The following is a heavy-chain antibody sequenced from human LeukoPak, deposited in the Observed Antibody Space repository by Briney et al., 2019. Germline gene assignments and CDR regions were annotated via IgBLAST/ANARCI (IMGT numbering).Heavy chain of an antibody. J-gene: IGHJ4*02. D-gene: IGHD3-22*01. CDR2: IYSGGST. Sequence: GGSLRLSCAASGFTVSSNYMSWVRQAPGKGLEGVSVIYSGGSTYYADSVKGRFTISRDNSKNTLYLQMNSLRAEDTAVYYCARGGSYYYDSSGYYHDYWGQGTLVTVSS. V-gene: IGHV3-66*01. CDR1: GFTVSSNY. CDR3: ARGGSYYYDSSGYYHDY.